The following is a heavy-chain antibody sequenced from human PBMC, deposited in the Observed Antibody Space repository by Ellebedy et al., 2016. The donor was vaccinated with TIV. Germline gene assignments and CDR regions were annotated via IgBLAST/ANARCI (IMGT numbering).Heavy chain of an antibody. CDR2: INAGNGKT. CDR3: ARETHYYDSRSDHPWGS. CDR1: GYTFTTYT. D-gene: IGHD3-22*01. J-gene: IGHJ5*02. Sequence: ASVKVSCXASGYTFTTYTMHWVRQAPGQGLEWMGWINAGNGKTKSSQKFQGRVTITRDTSASTAYMELSSLRSEDTAVYYCARETHYYDSRSDHPWGSWGQGTLVTVSS. V-gene: IGHV1-3*01.